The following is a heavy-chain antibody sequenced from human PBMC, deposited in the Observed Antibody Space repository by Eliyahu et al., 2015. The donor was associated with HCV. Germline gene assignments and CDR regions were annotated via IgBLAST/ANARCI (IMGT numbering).Heavy chain of an antibody. CDR1: GFTXXYYW. V-gene: IGHV3-7*03. Sequence: QQMGARADLIKHGGTLRLACAASGFTXXYYWMTWVRQXPGKGLEWVASMKQDGGEIYYVDSVXGRFTIXRDNAKNSLYLQMNSLRAEDTAMYYCARDVYRRFSGWGQGTLVTVSS. CDR2: MKQDGGEI. CDR3: ARDVYRRFSG. D-gene: IGHD1-26*01. J-gene: IGHJ4*02.